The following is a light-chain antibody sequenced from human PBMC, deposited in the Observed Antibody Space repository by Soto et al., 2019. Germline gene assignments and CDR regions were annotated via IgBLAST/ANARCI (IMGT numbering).Light chain of an antibody. Sequence: IVLTQSPATLSVSPGERATLSCRASQNISNYLIWYQQKPGQAPRLLIYDVSNRATDIPARFSGSGSGTDFTLTISSLEPEDFAVYYCQQRSNLPLITFGQVTLLEI. V-gene: IGKV3-11*01. CDR2: DVS. CDR1: QNISNY. J-gene: IGKJ5*01. CDR3: QQRSNLPLIT.